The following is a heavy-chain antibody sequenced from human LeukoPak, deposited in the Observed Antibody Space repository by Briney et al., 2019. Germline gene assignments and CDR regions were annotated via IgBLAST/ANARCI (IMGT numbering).Heavy chain of an antibody. J-gene: IGHJ4*02. CDR1: GGTFSSYA. Sequence: SVKVSCKASGGTFSSYAISWVRQAPGQGLGWMGGIIPIFGTANYAQKFQGRVTITTDESTSTAYMELSSLRSEDTPVYYCARLVGYCSSTSCLDFDYWGQGTLVTVSS. D-gene: IGHD2-2*01. CDR3: ARLVGYCSSTSCLDFDY. V-gene: IGHV1-69*05. CDR2: IIPIFGTA.